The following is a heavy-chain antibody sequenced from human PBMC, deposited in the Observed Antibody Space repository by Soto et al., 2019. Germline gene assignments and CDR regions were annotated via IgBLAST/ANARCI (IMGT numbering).Heavy chain of an antibody. J-gene: IGHJ3*02. CDR1: GFTFSSYA. CDR3: ARDIISLSSRYFDWLLRTDAFDI. CDR2: ISYDGSNK. V-gene: IGHV3-30-3*01. Sequence: QVQLVESGGGVVQPGRSLRLSCAASGFTFSSYAMHWVRQAPGKGLEWVAVISYDGSNKYYADSVKGRFTISRDNSKNTLYLQMNSLRAEDTAVYYCARDIISLSSRYFDWLLRTDAFDIWGQGTMVTVSS. D-gene: IGHD3-9*01.